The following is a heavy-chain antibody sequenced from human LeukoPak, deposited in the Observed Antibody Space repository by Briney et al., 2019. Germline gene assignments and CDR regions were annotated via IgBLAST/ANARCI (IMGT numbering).Heavy chain of an antibody. J-gene: IGHJ6*02. V-gene: IGHV3-7*01. CDR2: IKQDGSEK. CDR1: GFTFSSYW. Sequence: GGSLRLSCAASGFTFSSYWMSWVRQAPGRGLEWVANIKQDGSEKYYVDSVKGQFTISRDNAKNSLYLQMNSLRAEDTAVYYCARDNTYYDFWSGYFAPSGMDVWGQGTTVTVSS. D-gene: IGHD3-3*01. CDR3: ARDNTYYDFWSGYFAPSGMDV.